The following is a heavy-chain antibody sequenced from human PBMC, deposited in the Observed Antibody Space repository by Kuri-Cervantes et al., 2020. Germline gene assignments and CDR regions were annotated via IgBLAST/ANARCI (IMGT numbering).Heavy chain of an antibody. Sequence: SCAISGDSASSNSSAWNWIRQSPSRGLEWLGRTYYRSKWYNDYAVSVKSRITINTDTAKNQFPLQLNSVTAADAAVYYWERGGQVVPAAQPPIYDDDGMDVWGQGTTVTVSS. CDR1: GDSASSNSSA. CDR2: TYYRSKWYN. V-gene: IGHV6-1*01. CDR3: ERGGQVVPAAQPPIYDDDGMDV. D-gene: IGHD2-2*01. J-gene: IGHJ6*02.